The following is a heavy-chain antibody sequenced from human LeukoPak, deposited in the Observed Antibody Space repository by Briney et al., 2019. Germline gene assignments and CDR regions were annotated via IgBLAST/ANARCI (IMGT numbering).Heavy chain of an antibody. CDR3: AREGARYCSSTSCEGAFDI. Sequence: SGTLSLTCAVSGGSISSSNWWSWVRQPPGKGLEWIGEIYHSGSTNYNPSLKSRVTISVDKSKNQFSLKLSSVTAADTAVCYCAREGARYCSSTSCEGAFDIWGQGTMVTVSS. J-gene: IGHJ3*02. V-gene: IGHV4-4*02. CDR1: GGSISSSNW. D-gene: IGHD2-2*01. CDR2: IYHSGST.